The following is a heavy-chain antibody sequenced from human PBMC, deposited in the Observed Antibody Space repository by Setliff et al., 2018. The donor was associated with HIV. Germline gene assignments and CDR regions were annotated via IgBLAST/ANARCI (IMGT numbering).Heavy chain of an antibody. V-gene: IGHV4-30-4*01. Sequence: SETLSLTCAVSGASFVGDNHWSWIRQTPERGLEWIAYVMYTDIHYVNYLNYRNPSLASRLSISVDKSKNQFSLTLSSVTAADTAVYYCARARSDWYNARPYYFDLWGQGTPVTVSS. J-gene: IGHJ4*02. D-gene: IGHD6-19*01. CDR2: VMYTDIHYVNYLN. CDR1: GASFVGDNH. CDR3: ARARSDWYNARPYYFDL.